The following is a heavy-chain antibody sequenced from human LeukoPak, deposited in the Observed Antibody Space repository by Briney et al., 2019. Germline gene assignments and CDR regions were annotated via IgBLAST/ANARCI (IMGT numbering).Heavy chain of an antibody. CDR3: AREITGPPTYYYYYMDV. CDR2: LHASGGA. V-gene: IGHV4-4*07. CDR1: GDSFSSYF. J-gene: IGHJ6*03. D-gene: IGHD2-8*02. Sequence: SETLSLTCNVSGDSFSSYFWSWIRQPAGKGLEWIGRLHASGGANYNPSLKSRVTMSLDTSKNQLSLKLMSVTAADSAVYYYAREITGPPTYYYYYMDVWGKGTTVTVSS.